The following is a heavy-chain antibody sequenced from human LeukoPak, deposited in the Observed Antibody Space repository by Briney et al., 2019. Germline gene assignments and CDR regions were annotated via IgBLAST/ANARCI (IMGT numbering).Heavy chain of an antibody. Sequence: ASVKVSCKASGYTFTGYYMHWMRQAPGQGLEWMGWINPNSGGTNYAQKFQGRVTMTRDTSISTAYMELSRLRSDDTAVYYCARDYYCGGDCYAFDYWGQGTLVTVPS. CDR1: GYTFTGYY. D-gene: IGHD2-21*02. V-gene: IGHV1-2*02. CDR2: INPNSGGT. CDR3: ARDYYCGGDCYAFDY. J-gene: IGHJ4*02.